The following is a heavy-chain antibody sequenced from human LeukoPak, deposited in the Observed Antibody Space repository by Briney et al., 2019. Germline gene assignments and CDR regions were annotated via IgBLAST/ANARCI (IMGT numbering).Heavy chain of an antibody. V-gene: IGHV3-30*02. J-gene: IGHJ4*02. CDR1: GFTFSSYG. Sequence: GGSLRLSCAASGFTFSSYGMHWVRQAPGKGLEWVAFIRYDGNNKYYGDSMKGRFTISRDNSKNRLYLQMNSLRAEDTAVYYCARGGGGYQLPFDYWGQGTLVTVSS. CDR3: ARGGGGYQLPFDY. CDR2: IRYDGNNK. D-gene: IGHD2-2*01.